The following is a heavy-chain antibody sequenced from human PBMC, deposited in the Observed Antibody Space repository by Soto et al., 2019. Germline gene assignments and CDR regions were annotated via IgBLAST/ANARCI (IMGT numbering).Heavy chain of an antibody. CDR3: ARGYGLKRPLDAFDI. Sequence: SETLSLTCTVSGGSISSYYWSWIRQPPGKGLEWIGYIYYSGSTNYNPSLKSRVTISVDTSKNQFSLKLSSVTAADTAVYYCARGYGLKRPLDAFDIWGQGTMVTVSS. D-gene: IGHD4-17*01. CDR1: GGSISSYY. CDR2: IYYSGST. V-gene: IGHV4-59*01. J-gene: IGHJ3*02.